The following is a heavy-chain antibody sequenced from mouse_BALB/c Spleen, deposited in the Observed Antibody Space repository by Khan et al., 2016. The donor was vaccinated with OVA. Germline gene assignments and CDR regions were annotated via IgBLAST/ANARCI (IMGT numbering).Heavy chain of an antibody. CDR2: ISYSGST. CDR3: AKTGRIKF. V-gene: IGHV3-2*02. D-gene: IGHD1-1*01. J-gene: IGHJ2*01. Sequence: EVQLQESGPGLVKPSQSLSLTCTVTGYSITSGYGWNWIRQFPGNKLEWMGYISYSGSTNYNPSLKSRTSITRDTSKNQFSLQLNTVTTEDTATYYCAKTGRIKFWGQGTTLTVSS. CDR1: GYSITSGYG.